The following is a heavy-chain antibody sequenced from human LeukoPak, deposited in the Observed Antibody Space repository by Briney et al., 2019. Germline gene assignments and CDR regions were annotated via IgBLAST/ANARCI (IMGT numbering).Heavy chain of an antibody. CDR2: IYYGGST. CDR1: GGSISSSSYY. CDR3: AGDGYYYDSSGPGDY. J-gene: IGHJ4*02. D-gene: IGHD3-22*01. Sequence: PSETLSLTCTVSGGSISSSSYYWGWIRQPPGKGLEWIGSIYYGGSTYYNPSLKSRVTISVDTSKNQFSLKLSSVTAADTAVYYCAGDGYYYDSSGPGDYWGQGTLVTVSS. V-gene: IGHV4-39*01.